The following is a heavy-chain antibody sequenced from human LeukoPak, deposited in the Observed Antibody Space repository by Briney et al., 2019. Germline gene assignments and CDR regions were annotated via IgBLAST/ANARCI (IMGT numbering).Heavy chain of an antibody. V-gene: IGHV1-18*01. D-gene: IGHD4-23*01. CDR1: GYTFTSYG. CDR3: ARLYGGNSVDWFDP. Sequence: ASVKVSCKASGYTFTSYGISWVRQAPRQGLEWMGWISAYDGNTNYAQKLQGRVTMTTDTSTSTAYMELRSLRSDDTAVYYCARLYGGNSVDWFDPWGQGTLVTVSS. J-gene: IGHJ5*02. CDR2: ISAYDGNT.